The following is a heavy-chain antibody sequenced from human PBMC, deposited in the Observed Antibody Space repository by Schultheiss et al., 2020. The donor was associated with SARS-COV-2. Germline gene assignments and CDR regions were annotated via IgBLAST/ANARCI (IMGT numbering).Heavy chain of an antibody. V-gene: IGHV1-69*06. CDR1: GGTFSSYA. D-gene: IGHD6-19*01. J-gene: IGHJ6*02. CDR2: IIPIFGTA. Sequence: SVKVSCKASGGTFSSYAISWVRQAPGQGLEWMGGIIPIFGTANYAQKFQGRVTITADKSTSTAYMELSSLRSEDTAVYYCARVGQGPWLVNHYYYYGMDVWGQGTTVTVSS. CDR3: ARVGQGPWLVNHYYYYGMDV.